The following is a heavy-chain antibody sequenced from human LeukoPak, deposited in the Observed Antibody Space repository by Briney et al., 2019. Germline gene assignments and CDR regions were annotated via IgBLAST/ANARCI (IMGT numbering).Heavy chain of an antibody. V-gene: IGHV1-8*01. Sequence: ASVKVSCKASGYTFTSYDINWVQQATGQGLEWMGWMNPNSGNTGYAQKFQGRVTMTRNTSISTAYMELSSLRSEDTAVYYCARAPMYSSGWYWWFDPWGQGTLVTVSS. CDR3: ARAPMYSSGWYWWFDP. CDR1: GYTFTSYD. D-gene: IGHD6-19*01. CDR2: MNPNSGNT. J-gene: IGHJ5*02.